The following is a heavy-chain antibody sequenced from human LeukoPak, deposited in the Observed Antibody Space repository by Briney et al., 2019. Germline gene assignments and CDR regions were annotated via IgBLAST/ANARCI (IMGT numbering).Heavy chain of an antibody. CDR3: ARVPGVYGSGIS. CDR2: ISGSGTI. CDR1: GFTFSSYA. J-gene: IGHJ5*02. V-gene: IGHV3-23*01. Sequence: TGGSLRLSCAASGFTFSSYAMSWLRQAPGKGLEWVSAISGSGTIYYADSVKGRFTISRDNSKNTLFLQMHTLRAEDTAVYYCARVPGVYGSGISWGQGTLVTVSS. D-gene: IGHD3-10*01.